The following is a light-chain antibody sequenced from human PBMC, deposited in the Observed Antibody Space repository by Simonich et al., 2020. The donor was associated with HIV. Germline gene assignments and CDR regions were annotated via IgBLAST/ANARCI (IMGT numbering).Light chain of an antibody. J-gene: IGLJ3*02. CDR1: SSDVGGYNY. CDR2: DVS. CDR3: SSYTSITTWV. Sequence: QSALTQPASVSGSPGQSITISCPGTSSDVGGYNYVSWYQQHPGKAPKLMLYDVSKRPPGVSNRFSGSKSGNTASLTISGLQAEDEADYYCSSYTSITTWVFGGGTKLTVL. V-gene: IGLV2-14*03.